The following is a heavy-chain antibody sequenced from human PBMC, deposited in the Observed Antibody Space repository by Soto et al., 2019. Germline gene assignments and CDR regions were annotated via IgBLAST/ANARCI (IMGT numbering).Heavy chain of an antibody. CDR1: GFTFDTYS. J-gene: IGHJ4*02. CDR2: ISYTETK. CDR3: TRDPHALDF. V-gene: IGHV3-48*01. Sequence: EVQLVESGGDLVQPGGSLRLSCAASGFTFDTYSMNWVRQAPGKGLEWVAYISYTETKHYADSVAGRFTISRDNAKNSLYLQMNRLRVEDTAVYFCTRDPHALDFWGQGTLVTVSS.